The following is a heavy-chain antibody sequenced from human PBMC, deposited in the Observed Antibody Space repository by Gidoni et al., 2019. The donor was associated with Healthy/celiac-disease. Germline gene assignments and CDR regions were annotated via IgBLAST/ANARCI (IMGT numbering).Heavy chain of an antibody. V-gene: IGHV3-23*04. CDR2: ISGSGGST. Sequence: EVQLVESGGGLVQPGGSLRLSWAASGFTFSSYAMSWVRQAPGKGLEWVSAISGSGGSTYYADSVKGRFTISRDNSKNTLYLQMNSLRAEDTAVYYCARAPDVNYYDSSGYPFDIWGQGTMVTVSS. CDR1: GFTFSSYA. J-gene: IGHJ3*02. CDR3: ARAPDVNYYDSSGYPFDI. D-gene: IGHD3-22*01.